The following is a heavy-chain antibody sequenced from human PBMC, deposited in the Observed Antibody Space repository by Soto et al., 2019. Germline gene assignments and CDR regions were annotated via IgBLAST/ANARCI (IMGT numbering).Heavy chain of an antibody. V-gene: IGHV1-3*01. Sequence: ASVEVSCKASGYSFTNYAMHWVRQAPGQGLEWMGWINAGNGNTKYSQKFQGRVTITRDTSASTLYMELSSLRSEDTAVYYCARDSWREYYNGMDVWGQGTTVTVSS. CDR1: GYSFTNYA. CDR2: INAGNGNT. J-gene: IGHJ6*02. CDR3: ARDSWREYYNGMDV. D-gene: IGHD3-3*01.